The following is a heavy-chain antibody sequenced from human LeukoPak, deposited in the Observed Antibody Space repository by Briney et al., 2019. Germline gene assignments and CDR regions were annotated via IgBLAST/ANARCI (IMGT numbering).Heavy chain of an antibody. D-gene: IGHD6-19*01. CDR1: GGSISSGSYY. CDR2: IYTSGST. J-gene: IGHJ3*02. Sequence: PSETLSLTCTVSGGSISSGSYYWSWIRQPAGKGLEWIGRIYTSGSTNYNPSLKSRVTIPVDTSKNQCSLKLSPVTAADPAVYYCARDIGVAGGGGAFDIWGQGTMVTVSS. CDR3: ARDIGVAGGGGAFDI. V-gene: IGHV4-61*02.